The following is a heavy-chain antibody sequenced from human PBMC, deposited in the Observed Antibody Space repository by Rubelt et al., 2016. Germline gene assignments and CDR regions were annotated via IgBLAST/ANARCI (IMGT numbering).Heavy chain of an antibody. D-gene: IGHD1-26*01. CDR2: ISAYNGNT. J-gene: IGHJ4*02. CDR3: ARDSSMRREPPDY. CDR1: GYTSTTYG. Sequence: QVQLVQSGAEVKKPGASMKVSCKASGYTSTTYGISWVRQAPGQGLEWMGWISAYNGNTDYAKKLQGRVTMTTDTSTSTVYMELRSLRSDDTAVYYCARDSSMRREPPDYWGQGTLVTVSA. V-gene: IGHV1-18*01.